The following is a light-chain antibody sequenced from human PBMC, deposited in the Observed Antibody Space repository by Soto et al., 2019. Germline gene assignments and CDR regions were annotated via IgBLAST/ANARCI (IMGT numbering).Light chain of an antibody. J-gene: IGLJ3*02. CDR2: EVS. V-gene: IGLV2-14*01. Sequence: QSALTQPASVSGSPGQSITISCTGTSSDVGGYNYVSWYQQHPGKAPKLMIYEVSNRPSGVSNRFSGSKSGNTASLTISGLQAEDGADYYCSSYTSGSTWVFGGGTKVTVL. CDR3: SSYTSGSTWV. CDR1: SSDVGGYNY.